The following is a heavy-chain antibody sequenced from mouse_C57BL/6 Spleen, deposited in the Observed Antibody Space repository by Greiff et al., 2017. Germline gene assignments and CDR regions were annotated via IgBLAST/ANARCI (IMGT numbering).Heavy chain of an antibody. V-gene: IGHV1-72*01. D-gene: IGHD1-1*01. J-gene: IGHJ1*03. CDR1: GYTFTSYW. CDR3: ARNYYGSRYWYFDV. Sequence: QVQLQQSGAELVKPGASVKLSCKASGYTFTSYWMHWVKQRPGRGLEWIGRIDPNSGGTKYNEKFKSKATLTVDKPSSTAYMQLSSRTSEASAVYYCARNYYGSRYWYFDVWGTGTTVTVSS. CDR2: IDPNSGGT.